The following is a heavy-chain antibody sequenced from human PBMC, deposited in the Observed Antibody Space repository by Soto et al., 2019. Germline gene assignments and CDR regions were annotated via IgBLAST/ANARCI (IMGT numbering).Heavy chain of an antibody. CDR2: IYYSGST. J-gene: IGHJ5*02. CDR3: ARLGQDDYGDPNWFDP. V-gene: IGHV4-59*08. Sequence: SETLSLTCTVSGGSISSYYWSWIRQPPGKGLEWIGYIYYSGSTNYNPPLKSRVTISVDTSKNQFSLKLSSVTAADTAVYYCARLGQDDYGDPNWFDPWGQGTLVTVSS. D-gene: IGHD4-17*01. CDR1: GGSISSYY.